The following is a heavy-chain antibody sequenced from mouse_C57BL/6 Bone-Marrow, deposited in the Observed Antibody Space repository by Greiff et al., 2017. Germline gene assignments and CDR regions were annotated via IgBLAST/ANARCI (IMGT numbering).Heavy chain of an antibody. CDR3: ARLRRGNFDY. Sequence: EVPGVESGGGLVQPGGSLKLSCAASGFTFSDYGMAWVRQAPRQGPEWVAFISNLAYSIYYADTVTGRYTLSRENAKNTLYLEMSSRRSEDTARYYWARLRRGNFDYWGQGTTLTVSS. V-gene: IGHV5-15*01. J-gene: IGHJ2*01. CDR1: GFTFSDYG. CDR2: ISNLAYSI.